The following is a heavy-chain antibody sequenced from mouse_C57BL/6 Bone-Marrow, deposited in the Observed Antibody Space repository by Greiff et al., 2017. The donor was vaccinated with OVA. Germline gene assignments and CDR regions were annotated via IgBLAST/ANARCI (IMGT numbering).Heavy chain of an antibody. V-gene: IGHV5-4*01. D-gene: IGHD2-4*01. CDR2: ISDGGSYT. CDR1: GFTFSSYA. Sequence: EVQLQESGGGLVKPGGSLKLSCAASGFTFSSYAMSWVRQTPEKRLEWVATISDGGSYTYYPDNVKGRFTISRDNAKNNLYLQMSHLKSEDTAMYYCARDREGLRRGGIAYWGQGTLVTVSA. CDR3: ARDREGLRRGGIAY. J-gene: IGHJ3*01.